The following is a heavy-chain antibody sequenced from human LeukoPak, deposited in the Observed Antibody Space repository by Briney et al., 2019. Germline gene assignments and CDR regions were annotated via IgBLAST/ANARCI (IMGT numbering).Heavy chain of an antibody. J-gene: IGHJ4*02. Sequence: SETLSLTCTVSGGSISSSGYSWGWSRQPPGKGLEWIGGISYSGNTYYNPSLKSRVTISVDTSKNQFSLQLSTVTAADTAVYYCAAYHYDSSGYFGWGQGTLVTVSS. D-gene: IGHD3-22*01. CDR3: AAYHYDSSGYFG. CDR1: GGSISSSGYS. CDR2: ISYSGNT. V-gene: IGHV4-39*01.